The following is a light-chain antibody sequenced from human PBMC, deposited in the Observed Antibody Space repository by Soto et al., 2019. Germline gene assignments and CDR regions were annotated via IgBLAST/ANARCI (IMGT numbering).Light chain of an antibody. Sequence: EIVMTQSPATLSVSPGDRATLSCRASQSVSSKLAWYQQKPGQAPRLLIYGASTRATGIPARFSGSGSGTEFTLTIGSLQSEDFAVYYCQQYNNWPLTFGGGTKVEIK. J-gene: IGKJ4*01. CDR3: QQYNNWPLT. V-gene: IGKV3-15*01. CDR2: GAS. CDR1: QSVSSK.